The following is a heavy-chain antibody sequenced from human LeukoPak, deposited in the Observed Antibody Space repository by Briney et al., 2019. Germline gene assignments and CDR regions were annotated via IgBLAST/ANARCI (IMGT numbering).Heavy chain of an antibody. CDR1: GFTFSTYG. J-gene: IGHJ4*02. V-gene: IGHV3-33*01. CDR2: IWNNGSNK. D-gene: IGHD2-15*01. Sequence: GGSLRLSCAPSGFTFSTYGMHWVRQAPGKGLEWVSVIWNNGSNKYYADSVKGRFPISRDNFMNTLYLQMNSLRVEDTAVYYCARAVGPFDYWGQGTLVTVPS. CDR3: ARAVGPFDY.